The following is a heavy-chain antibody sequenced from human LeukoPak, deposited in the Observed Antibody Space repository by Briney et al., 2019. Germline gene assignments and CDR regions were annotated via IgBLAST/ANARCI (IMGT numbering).Heavy chain of an antibody. Sequence: PVASVKVSCKASGYTFTVYYIHWVRQAPGQGLEWMGWINPNSGGTNYAQKFQGRVTMTRDTSISTAYMELSRLRSDDTAVYYCARGLLWFGELPFLDYWGQGTLVTVSS. J-gene: IGHJ4*02. CDR2: INPNSGGT. D-gene: IGHD3-10*01. CDR3: ARGLLWFGELPFLDY. CDR1: GYTFTVYY. V-gene: IGHV1-2*02.